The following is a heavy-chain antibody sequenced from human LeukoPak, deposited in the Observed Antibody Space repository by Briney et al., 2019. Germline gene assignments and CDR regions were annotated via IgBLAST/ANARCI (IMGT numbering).Heavy chain of an antibody. Sequence: ASETLSLTCAVYGVSFSGYYWSWLRQPPGKGLEWIGEINHSGSTNYNPSLKSRVTISVDTSKNQFSLKLSSVTAADTAVYYCARRPRLVAATLYYYYYYMDVGGKGTTVTISS. CDR2: INHSGST. V-gene: IGHV4-34*01. D-gene: IGHD2-15*01. CDR1: GVSFSGYY. CDR3: ARRPRLVAATLYYYYYYMDV. J-gene: IGHJ6*03.